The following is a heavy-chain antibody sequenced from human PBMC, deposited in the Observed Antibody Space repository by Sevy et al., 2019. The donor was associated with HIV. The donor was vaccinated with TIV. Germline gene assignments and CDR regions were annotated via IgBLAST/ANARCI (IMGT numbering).Heavy chain of an antibody. J-gene: IGHJ4*02. CDR2: IYPADSDT. CDR1: GYSFTSYW. CDR3: ASRSGSYSTGFDY. V-gene: IGHV5-51*01. D-gene: IGHD1-26*01. Sequence: GESLKISCKGSGYSFTSYWIGWVRQMPGKGLEWMGIIYPADSDTRYSPSFQGQVTISADKSISTAYLQWSSLKASDTAMYYCASRSGSYSTGFDYWGQGTLVTVSS.